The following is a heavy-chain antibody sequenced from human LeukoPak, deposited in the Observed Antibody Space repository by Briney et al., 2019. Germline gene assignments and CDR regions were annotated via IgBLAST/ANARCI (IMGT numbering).Heavy chain of an antibody. V-gene: IGHV4-59*05. Sequence: SETLSLTCTVSGGSMRSYYWSWIRQPPGKGLEWIGRIYYSGSTYYNPSLKSRVTVSVDTSKNQFSLKLTSVTAADTAVYYCARHGEGYCSGGSCYGGGFDPWGQGTLVSVSS. CDR1: GGSMRSYY. J-gene: IGHJ5*02. CDR3: ARHGEGYCSGGSCYGGGFDP. D-gene: IGHD2-15*01. CDR2: IYYSGST.